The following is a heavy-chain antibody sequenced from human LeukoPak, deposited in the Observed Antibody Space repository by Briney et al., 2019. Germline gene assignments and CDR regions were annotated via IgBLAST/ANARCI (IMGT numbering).Heavy chain of an antibody. CDR3: AKDQRTGYYDSSGSNWFDP. CDR1: GFTFSNAW. CDR2: ISGSGSST. J-gene: IGHJ5*02. Sequence: HAGGSLRLSCAASGFTFSNAWMSWVRQAPGKGLEWVSAISGSGSSTYYADSVKGRFTISRDNSKNTLYLQMNSLRAEDTAVYYCAKDQRTGYYDSSGSNWFDPWGQGTLVTVSS. D-gene: IGHD3-22*01. V-gene: IGHV3-23*01.